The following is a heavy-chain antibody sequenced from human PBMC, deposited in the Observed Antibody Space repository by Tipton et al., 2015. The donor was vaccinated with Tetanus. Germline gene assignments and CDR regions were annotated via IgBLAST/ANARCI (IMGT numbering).Heavy chain of an antibody. D-gene: IGHD2-8*01. J-gene: IGHJ4*02. V-gene: IGHV4-30-2*01. Sequence: LRLSCAVSGGSISSGGYSWSWIRQPPGKGLEWIGYIYHSGSTYYTPSLKSRATISVDRSKNQFSLRLSSVTAADTAVYYCAREERAGVFDYWGQGTLVTVSS. CDR2: IYHSGST. CDR1: GGSISSGGYS. CDR3: AREERAGVFDY.